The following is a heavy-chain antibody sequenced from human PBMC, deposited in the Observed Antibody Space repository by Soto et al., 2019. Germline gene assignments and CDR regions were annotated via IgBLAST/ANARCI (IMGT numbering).Heavy chain of an antibody. CDR3: AKDGSRGWYMPYYYGMDV. V-gene: IGHV3-9*01. CDR2: ISWNSGSI. D-gene: IGHD6-19*01. CDR1: GFTFDDYA. Sequence: EVQLVESGGGLVQPGRSLRLSCAASGFTFDDYAMHWVRQAPGKGLEWVSGISWNSGSIGYADSVKGRFTISRDNAKNSLYLQMNSLRAEDTALYYCAKDGSRGWYMPYYYGMDVWGQGTTVTVSS. J-gene: IGHJ6*02.